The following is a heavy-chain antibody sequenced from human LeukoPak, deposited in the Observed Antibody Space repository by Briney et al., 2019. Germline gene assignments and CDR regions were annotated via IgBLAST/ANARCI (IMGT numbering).Heavy chain of an antibody. J-gene: IGHJ5*02. Sequence: PSETLSLTCAVYGGSFSDYYWSWIRQPPGKGLEWIGEINHSGSTNYNPSLKSRVTISVDTSKNQFSLKLSSVTAADTAVYYCARVRFGVVIGGFDPWGQGTLVTVSS. CDR3: ARVRFGVVIGGFDP. V-gene: IGHV4-34*01. D-gene: IGHD3-3*01. CDR2: INHSGST. CDR1: GGSFSDYY.